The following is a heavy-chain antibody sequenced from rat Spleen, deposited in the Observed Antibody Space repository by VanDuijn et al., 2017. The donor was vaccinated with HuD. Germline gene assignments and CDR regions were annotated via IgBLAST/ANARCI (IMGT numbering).Heavy chain of an antibody. J-gene: IGHJ2*01. D-gene: IGHD1-11*01. V-gene: IGHV5-17*01. CDR3: ARHTPFNYGTVGDY. Sequence: EVQLVESGGGLVQPGRSLKLSCAASGFTFSDYAMAWVRQAPKKGLEWVATIIYDGSSTYYRDSVKGRFTISRDNAKSTLYLQMDSLRSEDTATYYCARHTPFNYGTVGDYWGQGVMVTVSS. CDR1: GFTFSDYA. CDR2: IIYDGSST.